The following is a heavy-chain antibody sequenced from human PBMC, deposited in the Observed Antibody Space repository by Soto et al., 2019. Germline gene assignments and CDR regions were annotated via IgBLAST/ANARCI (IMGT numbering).Heavy chain of an antibody. V-gene: IGHV3-72*01. CDR3: ARSSAIFGVIMHFEN. CDR1: GFTLSDHS. D-gene: IGHD3-3*01. J-gene: IGHJ4*02. CDR2: SRNKANRYST. Sequence: EVQLVESGGGLVQPGGSLRLSCAASGFTLSDHSMDWVRQAPGQGLEWVGRSRNKANRYSTEYAASVKGRFSISRDDSKNSVYLQLNSLKSEDTAVYYCARSSAIFGVIMHFENWGQGTLVTVSS.